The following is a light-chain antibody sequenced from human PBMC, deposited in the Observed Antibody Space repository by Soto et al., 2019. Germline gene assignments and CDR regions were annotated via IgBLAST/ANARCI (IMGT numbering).Light chain of an antibody. CDR1: SSVVGGYNF. CDR2: EVT. V-gene: IGLV2-8*01. CDR3: SSFAGSNILV. J-gene: IGLJ2*01. Sequence: QSALTQPPSASGSPGQSVTISCTGTSSVVGGYNFVSWYQQHPGKAPKLMISEVTKRPSGVPDRFSGSKSGNTASLTVSGLQAEDEADYYCSSFAGSNILVFGGGTKVTVL.